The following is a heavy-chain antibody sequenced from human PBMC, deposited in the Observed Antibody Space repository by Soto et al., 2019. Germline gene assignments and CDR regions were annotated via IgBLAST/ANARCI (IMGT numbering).Heavy chain of an antibody. CDR3: ARDQRRAVVGAVDC. Sequence: QVQLVESGGGVVQPGRSLRLSCAASGFTLRSYAMHWVRQAPGKGLEWVAVISYDGSNKYYADSVEGRFTISRDSSKNTLYLQMNTLSIEDTAVYYCARDQRRAVVGAVDCWGQGTLVTVSS. CDR2: ISYDGSNK. CDR1: GFTLRSYA. J-gene: IGHJ4*02. V-gene: IGHV3-30-3*01. D-gene: IGHD6-19*01.